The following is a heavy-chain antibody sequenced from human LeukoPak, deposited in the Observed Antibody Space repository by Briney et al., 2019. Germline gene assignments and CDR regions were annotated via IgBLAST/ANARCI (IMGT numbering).Heavy chain of an antibody. J-gene: IGHJ4*02. D-gene: IGHD5-24*01. V-gene: IGHV5-51*01. CDR1: GYSFTNYW. CDR2: IYPGDSDT. CDR3: ARQEREMATPLDY. Sequence: GESLKISCKVSGYSFTNYWVAWVRHMPGKGLEWMGVIYPGDSDTRYSPSFQGQVTISADKSISTAYLQWNNLKASDTAMYYCARQEREMATPLDYWGQGTLVTVSS.